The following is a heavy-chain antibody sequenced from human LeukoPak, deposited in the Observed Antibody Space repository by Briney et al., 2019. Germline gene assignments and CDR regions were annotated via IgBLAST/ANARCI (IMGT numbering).Heavy chain of an antibody. CDR3: TREEQEQWLVQDY. CDR2: INHSGST. D-gene: IGHD6-19*01. Sequence: SETPSLTCAVYGGSFSGYYWSWIRQPPGKGLEWIGEINHSGSTNYNPSLKSRVTISVDTSKNQFSLKLSSVTAADTAVYYCTREEQEQWLVQDYWGQGTLVTVSS. J-gene: IGHJ4*02. V-gene: IGHV4-34*01. CDR1: GGSFSGYY.